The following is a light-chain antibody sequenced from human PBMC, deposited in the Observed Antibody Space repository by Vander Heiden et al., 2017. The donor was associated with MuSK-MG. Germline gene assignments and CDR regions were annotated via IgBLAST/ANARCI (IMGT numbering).Light chain of an antibody. CDR3: QQCYSTLKT. CDR2: AAS. J-gene: IGKJ1*01. Sequence: DLQITQSPSSLSASVGDRVTITCRTSQGISSYLDWYQQKPGKAPELLIYAASSLQSGVPSRFSGSGSGTDFTLTISSLQPEDFATYYCQQCYSTLKTFGQGTKVEIK. V-gene: IGKV1-39*01. CDR1: QGISSY.